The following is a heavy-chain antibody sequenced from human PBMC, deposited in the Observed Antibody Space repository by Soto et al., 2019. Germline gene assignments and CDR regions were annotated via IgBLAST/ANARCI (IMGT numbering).Heavy chain of an antibody. Sequence: GGSLRLSCAASGFTFSSYGMHWVRQAPGKGLEWVAVIWYDGSNKYYADSVKGRFTISRDNSKNTLYLQMNSLRAEDTAVYYCASDPTGNYDFWSGSMDVWGQGTTVTVSS. V-gene: IGHV3-33*01. D-gene: IGHD3-3*01. CDR3: ASDPTGNYDFWSGSMDV. CDR1: GFTFSSYG. J-gene: IGHJ6*02. CDR2: IWYDGSNK.